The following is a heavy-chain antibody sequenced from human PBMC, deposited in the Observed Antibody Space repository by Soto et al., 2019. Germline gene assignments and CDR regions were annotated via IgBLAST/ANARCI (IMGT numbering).Heavy chain of an antibody. J-gene: IGHJ5*01. CDR3: AKKPSGFDS. CDR1: GLTFSRHA. CDR2: ISESSSNT. V-gene: IGHV3-23*01. D-gene: IGHD6-25*01. Sequence: EVQLLESGGGLVQPGGSLRLSCAASGLTFSRHAMAWVRQTPGKGLEWLSSISESSSNTYYEDSVKGRFTISKDNSKNMLYLQMNSLRDEDTAVYYCAKKPSGFDSWGQGTLVTVSS.